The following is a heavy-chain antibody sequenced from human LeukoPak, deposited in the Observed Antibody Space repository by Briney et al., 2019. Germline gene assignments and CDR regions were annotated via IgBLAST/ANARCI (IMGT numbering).Heavy chain of an antibody. CDR1: GFTFSSYS. V-gene: IGHV3-48*01. CDR3: TRDQEGSDY. J-gene: IGHJ4*02. Sequence: GGSLRLSCVPSGFTFSSYSMNWVRQAPGKGQEWVSYITRSSSAKFYADSVKGRFTISRDNAENLLYLQMNSLRAEDAAVYYCTRDQEGSDYWGQGTLVTVSS. CDR2: ITRSSSAK.